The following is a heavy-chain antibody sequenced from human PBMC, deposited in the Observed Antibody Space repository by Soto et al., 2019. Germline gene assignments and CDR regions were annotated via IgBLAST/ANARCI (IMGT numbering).Heavy chain of an antibody. CDR1: GFTLGTYV. D-gene: IGHD2-15*01. V-gene: IGHV3-23*01. J-gene: IGHJ4*02. Sequence: EVQLLESGGGLVQPGGSLRLSCAASGFTLGTYVMTWVRQAPGKGLEWVSAISGSGGSTNYADPVKGRFTISRDNTKTTLYLQMNSLRVEDTAVYYCAKDRKGSYCSGGTSYSFDYWGQGTLVTVPS. CDR2: ISGSGGST. CDR3: AKDRKGSYCSGGTSYSFDY.